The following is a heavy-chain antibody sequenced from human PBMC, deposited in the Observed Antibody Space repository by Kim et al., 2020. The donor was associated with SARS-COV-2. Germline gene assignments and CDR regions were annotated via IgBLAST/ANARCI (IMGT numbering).Heavy chain of an antibody. Sequence: ASVKVSCKASGYTFTSYYMHWVRQAPGQGLEWMGIINPSGGSTSYAQKFQGRVTMTRDTSTSTVYMELSSLRSEDTAVYYCARDHGNVLLWFGASTGNGMDVWGQGTTVTVSS. CDR1: GYTFTSYY. D-gene: IGHD3-10*01. V-gene: IGHV1-46*01. J-gene: IGHJ6*02. CDR3: ARDHGNVLLWFGASTGNGMDV. CDR2: INPSGGST.